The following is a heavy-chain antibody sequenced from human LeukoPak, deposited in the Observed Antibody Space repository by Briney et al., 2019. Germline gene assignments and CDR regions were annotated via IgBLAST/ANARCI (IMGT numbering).Heavy chain of an antibody. V-gene: IGHV3-33*01. CDR3: ARGRRYGPGTYYPNLDY. Sequence: PGGSLRLSCAASGFXFSSYGMHWVRQAPGKGLEWLAAIWYDGSNEYYEDSVKGRFTISRDNSKNTLYLQMNSLRAEDTAVYYCARGRRYGPGTYYPNLDYWGQGTLVTVSS. J-gene: IGHJ4*02. CDR2: IWYDGSNE. CDR1: GFXFSSYG. D-gene: IGHD3-10*01.